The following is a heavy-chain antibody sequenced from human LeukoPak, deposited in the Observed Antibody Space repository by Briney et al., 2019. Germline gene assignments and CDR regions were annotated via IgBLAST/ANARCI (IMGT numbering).Heavy chain of an antibody. CDR3: ARGYCTNAVCSLGPTQA. CDR2: IYSTGNT. CDR1: GDFIRSGHYY. V-gene: IGHV4-39*07. Sequence: PSETLSLTCTVSGDFIRSGHYYWGWIRQSPGKGLEWMGSIYSTGNTHYNPSLESRLIISVDTSKNQFSLKLSSVTAADTAVYYCARGYCTNAVCSLGPTQAWGQGTLVTVSS. J-gene: IGHJ4*02. D-gene: IGHD2-8*01.